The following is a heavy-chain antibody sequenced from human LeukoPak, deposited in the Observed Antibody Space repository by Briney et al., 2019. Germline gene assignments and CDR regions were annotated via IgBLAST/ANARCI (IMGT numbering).Heavy chain of an antibody. Sequence: SQTLSLTCTVSGGSISSGSYYWSWIRQPAGKGLGWIGRIYTSGSTNYNPSLKSRVTISVDTSKNQFSLKLSSVTAADTAVYYCARGGLYCSGGSCSRRPRFDYWGQGTLVTVSS. J-gene: IGHJ4*02. CDR1: GGSISSGSYY. D-gene: IGHD2-15*01. CDR3: ARGGLYCSGGSCSRRPRFDY. V-gene: IGHV4-61*02. CDR2: IYTSGST.